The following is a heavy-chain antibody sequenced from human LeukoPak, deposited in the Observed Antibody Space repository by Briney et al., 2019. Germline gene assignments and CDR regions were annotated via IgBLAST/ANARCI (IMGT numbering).Heavy chain of an antibody. J-gene: IGHJ5*02. D-gene: IGHD6-19*01. Sequence: ASVKVSCKASGYTFISYYLHWVRQAPGQGLEWMGWINPNSGGTNYAQKFQGWVTMTRDTSISTAYMELSRLRSDDTAVYYCARGSAQGSYSSGWFWFDPWGQGTLVTVSS. CDR1: GYTFISYY. CDR2: INPNSGGT. CDR3: ARGSAQGSYSSGWFWFDP. V-gene: IGHV1-2*04.